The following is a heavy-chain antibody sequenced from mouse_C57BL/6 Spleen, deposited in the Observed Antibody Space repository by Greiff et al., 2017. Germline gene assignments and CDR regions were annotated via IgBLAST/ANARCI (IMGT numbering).Heavy chain of an antibody. CDR2: ISSGSSTI. V-gene: IGHV5-17*01. D-gene: IGHD1-1*01. J-gene: IGHJ4*01. CDR3: ARRITTVVATEYAMDY. Sequence: DVKLVESGGGLVKPGGSLKLSCAASGFTFSDYGMHWVRQAPEKGLEWVAYISSGSSTIYYADTVKGRFTISRDNAKNTLFLQMTSLRSEDTAMYYCARRITTVVATEYAMDYWGQGTSVTVSS. CDR1: GFTFSDYG.